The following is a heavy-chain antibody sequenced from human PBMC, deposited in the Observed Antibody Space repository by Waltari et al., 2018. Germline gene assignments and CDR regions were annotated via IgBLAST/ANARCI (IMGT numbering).Heavy chain of an antibody. CDR3: ARDPPDGYTYFDY. CDR1: GDNVSSKTAA. J-gene: IGHJ4*02. Sequence: QVQLQQSGPGLVKPSQTLSLTCAISGDNVSSKTAAWNWIRQSPSRGLEWLGRTYYRSRWYNNYAVSVKSRITINQDTSKNQFSLQLSSVTPEDTAVYYCARDPPDGYTYFDYWGQGTLVTVSS. V-gene: IGHV6-1*01. D-gene: IGHD3-16*01. CDR2: TYYRSRWYN.